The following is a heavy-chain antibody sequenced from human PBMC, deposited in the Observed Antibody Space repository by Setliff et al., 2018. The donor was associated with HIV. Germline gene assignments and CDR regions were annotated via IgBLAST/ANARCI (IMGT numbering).Heavy chain of an antibody. J-gene: IGHJ4*02. CDR1: GFTFSSFV. D-gene: IGHD2-21*01. CDR3: AKLQEGHVYSHYDS. Sequence: GGSLRLSCAASGFTFSSFVMTWVRQAPGKGLEWVAKIKQDGSDKYYVGSVKGRFTISRDNAKNSLYLQMNSLRAEDTAVCYCAKLQEGHVYSHYDSWGQGTLVTVSS. V-gene: IGHV3-7*03. CDR2: IKQDGSDK.